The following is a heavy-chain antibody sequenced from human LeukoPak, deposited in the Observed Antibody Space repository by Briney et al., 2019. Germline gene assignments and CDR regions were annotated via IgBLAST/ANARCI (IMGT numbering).Heavy chain of an antibody. CDR1: GGSISSSSYY. Sequence: SETLYLTCTVSGGSISSSSYYWGWIRQPPGKGLEWIGSIYYSGSTYYNPSLKSRVTISVDTSKNQFSLKLSSVTAADTAVYYCARRTGYSRTIDYWGQGTLVTVSS. D-gene: IGHD6-13*01. J-gene: IGHJ4*02. CDR2: IYYSGST. CDR3: ARRTGYSRTIDY. V-gene: IGHV4-39*01.